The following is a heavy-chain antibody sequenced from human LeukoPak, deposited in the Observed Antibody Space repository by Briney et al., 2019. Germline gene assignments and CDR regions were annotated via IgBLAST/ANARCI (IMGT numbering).Heavy chain of an antibody. CDR1: AYTFTAYY. CDR2: INPNSGDT. Sequence: ASVKVPCKASAYTFTAYYMNWVRQAPGQGLEWMGRINPNSGDTDYAQKFQGRVTMTRDTSISTAYMELSRLRSDDTAVYYCAKSDCSGGSCTNDYWGQGTLVTVSS. J-gene: IGHJ4*02. CDR3: AKSDCSGGSCTNDY. D-gene: IGHD2-15*01. V-gene: IGHV1-2*06.